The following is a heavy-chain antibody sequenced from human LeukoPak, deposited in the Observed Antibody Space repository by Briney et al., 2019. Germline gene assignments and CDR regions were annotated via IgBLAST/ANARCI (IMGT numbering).Heavy chain of an antibody. V-gene: IGHV6-1*01. CDR1: GDSVSSNSAA. CDR2: TYYRSRWYN. J-gene: IGHJ4*02. D-gene: IGHD6-19*01. CDR3: ARVTEKQYLPFDS. Sequence: SQTLSLTCAISGDSVSSNSAAWNWVRQSPSRGLEWLGRTYYRSRWYNEYALSVKSRISINPDTSKNQFSLQLNSVTPEDTAVYYCARVTEKQYLPFDSWGQGTLVTVSS.